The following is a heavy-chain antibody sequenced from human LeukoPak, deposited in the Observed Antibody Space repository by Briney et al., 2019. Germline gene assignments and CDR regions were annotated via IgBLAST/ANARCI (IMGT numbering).Heavy chain of an antibody. CDR3: AREKGKVFGEFSLLGVYYMDV. J-gene: IGHJ6*03. D-gene: IGHD3-10*02. V-gene: IGHV4-30-4*07. CDR1: GASISSSSNS. Sequence: PSETLSLTCAVSGASISSSSNSWSWFRQPPGKGLEWIEDIYSSGSASYNPSLHSRLLISIDTSKNHFSLELSSVTAADTAVYYCAREKGKVFGEFSLLGVYYMDVWGKGTTVTVSS. CDR2: IYSSGSA.